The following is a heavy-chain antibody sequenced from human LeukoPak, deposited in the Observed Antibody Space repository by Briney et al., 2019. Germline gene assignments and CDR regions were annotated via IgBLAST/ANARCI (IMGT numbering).Heavy chain of an antibody. CDR1: GGSISSYY. J-gene: IGHJ4*02. CDR3: ARQIASAGTAGFDF. V-gene: IGHV4-4*07. D-gene: IGHD6-13*01. Sequence: SETLSLTCTVSGGSISSYYGSRIRQPAGKGLEWIGRIYSTGRTNYNPSLKSRVTMSVDTSKNQFSLRLRSVTAADTAVYYCARQIASAGTAGFDFWGQGALVTVSS. CDR2: IYSTGRT.